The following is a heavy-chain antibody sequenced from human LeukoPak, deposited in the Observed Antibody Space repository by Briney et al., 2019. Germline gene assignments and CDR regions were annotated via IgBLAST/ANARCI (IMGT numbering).Heavy chain of an antibody. CDR1: GGTFSSYA. J-gene: IGHJ5*02. Sequence: ASVKVSCKASGGTFSSYAISWVRQAPGQGLEWMGGIIPIFGTANYAQKFQGRVTITTDESTSTAYMELSSLRSEDTAVYYCARVDDCSSTSCYTSWFDPWGQGTLVTVSS. V-gene: IGHV1-69*05. CDR3: ARVDDCSSTSCYTSWFDP. D-gene: IGHD2-2*02. CDR2: IIPIFGTA.